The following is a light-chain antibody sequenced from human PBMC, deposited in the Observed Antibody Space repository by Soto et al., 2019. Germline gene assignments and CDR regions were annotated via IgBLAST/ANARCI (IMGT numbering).Light chain of an antibody. J-gene: IGKJ1*01. CDR2: DTS. V-gene: IGKV3-20*01. Sequence: EIVLTQSPGTLSLSPGERATLSCRASQSLSSSYLAWYQQKPGQAPRLLIYDTSSRATGIPGRFSGSGSGTDFTLTISRLEPEDFAVYYCQQYGSSPRTFGQGTKVE. CDR1: QSLSSSY. CDR3: QQYGSSPRT.